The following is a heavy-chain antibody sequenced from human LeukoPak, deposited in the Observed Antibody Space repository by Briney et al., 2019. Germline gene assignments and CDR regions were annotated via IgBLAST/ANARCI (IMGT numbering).Heavy chain of an antibody. CDR2: ISSSSSTI. D-gene: IGHD3-22*01. J-gene: IGHJ4*02. CDR1: GFTFSSYS. V-gene: IGHV3-48*01. Sequence: GWSLRLSCAASGFTFSSYSMNWVRQAPGKGLEWVSYISSSSSTIYYADSVKGRFTISRDNAKNSLYLQMNSLRAEDTAVYYCARELDSSGYYPYYFDYWGQGTLVTVSS. CDR3: ARELDSSGYYPYYFDY.